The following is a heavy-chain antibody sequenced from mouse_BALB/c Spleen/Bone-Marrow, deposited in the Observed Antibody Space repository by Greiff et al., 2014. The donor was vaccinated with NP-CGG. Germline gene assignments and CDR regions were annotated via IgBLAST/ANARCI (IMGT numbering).Heavy chain of an antibody. J-gene: IGHJ2*01. V-gene: IGHV1S81*02. CDR3: ARRATTVVATDY. Sequence: VQLQESGAELVKPGASVKLSCKVSGYTFTSYWMHWVKQRPGQGLEWIGEINPSNGRTNYNEKFKSKATLTVDKSSSTAYMQLSSLTSEDSAVYYCARRATTVVATDYWGQGTTLTVSS. D-gene: IGHD1-1*01. CDR1: GYTFTSYW. CDR2: INPSNGRT.